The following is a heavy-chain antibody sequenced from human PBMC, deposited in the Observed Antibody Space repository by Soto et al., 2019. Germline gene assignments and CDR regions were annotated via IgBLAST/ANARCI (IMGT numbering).Heavy chain of an antibody. CDR2: ISYDGSNK. D-gene: IGHD6-6*01. V-gene: IGHV3-30*04. J-gene: IGHJ4*02. CDR1: GFTFSSYA. CDR3: AREIGIAARYFDY. Sequence: GGSLRLSCAASGFTFSSYAMHWVRQAPGKGLEWVAVISYDGSNKYYADSVKGRFTISRDNSKNTLYLQMNSLRAEDTAVYYCAREIGIAARYFDYWGQGTLVTVSS.